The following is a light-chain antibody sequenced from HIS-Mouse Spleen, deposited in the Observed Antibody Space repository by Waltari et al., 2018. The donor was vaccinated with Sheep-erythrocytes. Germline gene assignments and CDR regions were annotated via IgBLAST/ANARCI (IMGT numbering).Light chain of an antibody. V-gene: IGLV2-11*01. CDR2: DVS. CDR1: SSDGGGYNS. Sequence: QSALTQPRSVSGSPGQSVTISCTGTSSDGGGYNSLSWYQQHPVKAPTLMIYDVSKRPSGVPDRFSGSKSGNTASLTISGLQAEDEADYYCCSYAGSYNHVFATGTKVTVL. CDR3: CSYAGSYNHV. J-gene: IGLJ1*01.